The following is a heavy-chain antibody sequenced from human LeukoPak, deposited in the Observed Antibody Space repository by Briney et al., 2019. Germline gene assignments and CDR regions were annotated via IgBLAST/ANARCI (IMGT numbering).Heavy chain of an antibody. V-gene: IGHV1-18*01. Sequence: AASVKVSCKASGYTFTTYEIIWVRQAPGQGLEWMGWINTRNGNANYAHQLQGRVTMTTDTSTSTSYMEVASLRFDDTAIYYCARNHLGLGLWGQGTLVTVSS. CDR3: ARNHLGLGL. D-gene: IGHD3-16*01. CDR1: GYTFTTYE. J-gene: IGHJ4*02. CDR2: INTRNGNA.